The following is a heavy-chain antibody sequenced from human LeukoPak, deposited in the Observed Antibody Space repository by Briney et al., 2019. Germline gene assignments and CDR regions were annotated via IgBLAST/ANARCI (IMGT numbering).Heavy chain of an antibody. V-gene: IGHV1-18*04. D-gene: IGHD2-2*01. CDR3: ARGPSTKYQLLSDY. CDR2: ISAYNGNA. J-gene: IGHJ4*02. CDR1: GYTFTSYG. Sequence: ASVKVSCKASGYTFTSYGISWVRQAPGQGLEWMGWISAYNGNANYAQKLQGRVTMTTDTSTSTAYMELRSLRSDDTAVYYCARGPSTKYQLLSDYWGQGTLVTVSS.